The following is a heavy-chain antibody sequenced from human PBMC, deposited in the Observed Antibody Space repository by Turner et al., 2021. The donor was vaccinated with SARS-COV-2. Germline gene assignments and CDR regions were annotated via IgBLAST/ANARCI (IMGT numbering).Heavy chain of an antibody. CDR3: ARRTQGYFNYGMDV. D-gene: IGHD6-13*01. CDR2: TYHSGNT. J-gene: IGHJ6*02. Sequence: QVQLPESGPGLVKPSGTLALTCAVAGGSSSSSNWWSWVRQPPGKGLEWIGGTYHSGNTNYQPTLKSRITISVDKSKNQFSLKLTSVTAADTAVYFCARRTQGYFNYGMDVWGQGTTVTVSS. CDR1: GGSSSSSNW. V-gene: IGHV4-4*02.